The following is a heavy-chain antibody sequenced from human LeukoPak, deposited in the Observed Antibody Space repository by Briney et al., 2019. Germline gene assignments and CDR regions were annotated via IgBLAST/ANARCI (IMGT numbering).Heavy chain of an antibody. Sequence: SETLSLTCTLSGGSISTSNYFWGWFRQPPEKGLEWIGNIFYSGSTYYSPSLKSRVTISVDTSKNQFSLKLSSVTAADTAVYYCASGTDFWSGYYLYYMDVWGKGTTVTVSS. D-gene: IGHD3-3*01. CDR3: ASGTDFWSGYYLYYMDV. CDR2: IFYSGST. V-gene: IGHV4-39*07. CDR1: GGSISTSNYF. J-gene: IGHJ6*03.